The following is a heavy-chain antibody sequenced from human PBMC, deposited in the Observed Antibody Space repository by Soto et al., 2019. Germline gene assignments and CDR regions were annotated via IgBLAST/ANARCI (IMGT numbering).Heavy chain of an antibody. J-gene: IGHJ5*02. D-gene: IGHD1-1*01. CDR3: ARGGKTMREVHRLDP. Sequence: QVQLVQSGAEVKNTGASVKVSCRASGYTFTSYDINWLRQASGQGLEWIGWINPDSGNTGYSQKFQGRLTMTRATSISTAYMELTSLRSEDTAVYYCARGGKTMREVHRLDPWGRGTQVTVS. V-gene: IGHV1-8*01. CDR2: INPDSGNT. CDR1: GYTFTSYD.